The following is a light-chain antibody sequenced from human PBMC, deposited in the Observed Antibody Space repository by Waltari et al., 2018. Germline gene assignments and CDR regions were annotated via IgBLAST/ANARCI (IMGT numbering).Light chain of an antibody. CDR2: DSS. J-gene: IGKJ5*01. Sequence: DIQMTQSPSSLSASVGDRVTITCQASQDISNYLNWYQQKPGKAPKTLIYDSSNLETGVPSRCSGSGSGTDFTFTISSLQPEDIATYDCQQYDNLPITFGQGTRLEIK. CDR3: QQYDNLPIT. CDR1: QDISNY. V-gene: IGKV1-33*01.